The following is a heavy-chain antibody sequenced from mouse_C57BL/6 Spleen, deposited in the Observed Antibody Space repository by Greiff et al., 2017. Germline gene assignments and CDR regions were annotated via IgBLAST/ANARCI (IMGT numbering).Heavy chain of an antibody. CDR3: ARYKGSWFAY. CDR1: GYSFTSYY. V-gene: IGHV1-66*01. D-gene: IGHD1-3*01. Sequence: VQLQQSGPELVKPGASVKISCKASGYSFTSYYIHWVKQRPGQGLEWIGWIYPGSGNTKYNEKFKGKATLTADTSSSTAYMQLSSLTSEDSAVYYCARYKGSWFAYWGQGTLVTVSA. J-gene: IGHJ3*01. CDR2: IYPGSGNT.